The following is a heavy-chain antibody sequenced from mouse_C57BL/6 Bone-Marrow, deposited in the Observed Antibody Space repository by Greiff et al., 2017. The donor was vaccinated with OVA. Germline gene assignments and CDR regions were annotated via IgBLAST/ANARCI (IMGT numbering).Heavy chain of an antibody. CDR2: INPSSGYT. D-gene: IGHD1-1*01. CDR1: GYTFTSYW. CDR3: AVIYYYGSRYFDV. V-gene: IGHV1-7*01. J-gene: IGHJ1*03. Sequence: VMLVESGAELAKPGASVKLSCKASGYTFTSYWMHWVKQRPGQGLEWIGYINPSSGYTKYNQKFKDKATLTADKSSSTAYMQLSSLTYEDSAVYYCAVIYYYGSRYFDVWGTGTTVTVSS.